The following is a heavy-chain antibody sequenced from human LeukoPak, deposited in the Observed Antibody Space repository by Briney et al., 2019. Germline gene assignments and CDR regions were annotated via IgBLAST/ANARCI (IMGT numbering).Heavy chain of an antibody. CDR1: GFTFSRSG. J-gene: IGHJ4*02. D-gene: IGHD5-24*01. CDR3: ATPGRRWDYFDY. CDR2: IKTKTDGGTT. Sequence: PGGSLRLSCAASGFTFSRSGMHWVRQAPGKGLEWIGRIKTKTDGGTTDYAAPVKGRFTILRDDSKNTVYLQMNSLKIEDTAVYSCATPGRRWDYFDYWGRGTLVTVSP. V-gene: IGHV3-15*01.